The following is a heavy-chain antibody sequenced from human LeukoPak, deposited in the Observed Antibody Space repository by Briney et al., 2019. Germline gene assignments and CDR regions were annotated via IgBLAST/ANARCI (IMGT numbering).Heavy chain of an antibody. CDR2: IYTSGST. CDR3: ARETETVAGRGLDY. CDR1: GGSITSYF. Sequence: SETLSLTCTVSGGSITSYFWTWIRQPAGKRLEWIGRIYTSGSTNYTPSLKSRVTMSVDTSKNQFSLNLSSVTAADTAVYYCARETETVAGRGLDYWGQGTLVTVSS. V-gene: IGHV4-4*07. D-gene: IGHD6-19*01. J-gene: IGHJ4*02.